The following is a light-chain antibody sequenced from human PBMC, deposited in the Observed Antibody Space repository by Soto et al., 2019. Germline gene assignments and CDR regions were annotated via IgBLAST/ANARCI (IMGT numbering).Light chain of an antibody. CDR1: SSDVGDYNY. Sequence: QSALTQPASVSGSPGQSITISCTGTSSDVGDYNYVSCYQQHPAKARKLMTSEVSNRPLGVSNRVSGAKSGNRASLTVSGLQGEEEADYYCNSYTSSSTPVVFGGGTKLTVL. CDR3: NSYTSSSTPVV. CDR2: EVS. V-gene: IGLV2-14*01. J-gene: IGLJ2*01.